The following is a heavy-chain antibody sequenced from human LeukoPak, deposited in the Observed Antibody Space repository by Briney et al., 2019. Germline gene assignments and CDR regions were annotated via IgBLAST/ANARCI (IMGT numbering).Heavy chain of an antibody. CDR3: ARDILGYCSGGSCYRHAFDI. D-gene: IGHD2-15*01. Sequence: PGGSLRLSCAASGFTFSSCAMNWVRQAPGKGLEWVSYISSSSSTIYYADSVKGRFTISRDNAKNSLYLQMNSLRAEDTAVYYCARDILGYCSGGSCYRHAFDIWGQGTMVTVSS. CDR2: ISSSSSTI. J-gene: IGHJ3*02. CDR1: GFTFSSCA. V-gene: IGHV3-48*01.